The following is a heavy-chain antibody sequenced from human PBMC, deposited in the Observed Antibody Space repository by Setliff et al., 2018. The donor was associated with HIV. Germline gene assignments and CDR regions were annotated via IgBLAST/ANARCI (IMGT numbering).Heavy chain of an antibody. CDR1: SDSINGHW. CDR2: IHYSGIT. D-gene: IGHD3-9*01. CDR3: ARYKCINFACVGFDT. V-gene: IGHV4-59*11. J-gene: IGHJ3*02. Sequence: SETLSLTCTVSSDSINGHWWSWIRQPPGKGLEWTGSIHYSGITHYNPSLKSRLTMSVDTSKNQVSLKLTSVTAADTAVYYCARYKCINFACVGFDTWGQGTVVT.